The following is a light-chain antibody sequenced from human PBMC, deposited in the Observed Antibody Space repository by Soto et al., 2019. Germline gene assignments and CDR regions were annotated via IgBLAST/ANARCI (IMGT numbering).Light chain of an antibody. J-gene: IGKJ1*01. Sequence: EIVMTQSPATLSVSPGERATLSCRASQRVSSNLAWCQQKPGQAPRLLIYGASTRATGIPARFSGSGSGTEFNLTISSLQSEDFAVYYCQQYNNWPPWTFGQGTKVEIK. CDR2: GAS. CDR3: QQYNNWPPWT. CDR1: QRVSSN. V-gene: IGKV3-15*01.